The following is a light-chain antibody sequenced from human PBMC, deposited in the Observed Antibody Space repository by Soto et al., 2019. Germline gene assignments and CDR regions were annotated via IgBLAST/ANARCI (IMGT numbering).Light chain of an antibody. CDR3: QQYNSYPLT. J-gene: IGKJ4*01. Sequence: DIPMTQSPSTLSSSVGERVTITCRASQSISSWLAWYQQKPGKAPKLLIYRASSLERGVPARFSGSGSGTEFTLTISSLQPDDFATYYCQQYNSYPLTFGGGTKVDI. V-gene: IGKV1-5*03. CDR2: RAS. CDR1: QSISSW.